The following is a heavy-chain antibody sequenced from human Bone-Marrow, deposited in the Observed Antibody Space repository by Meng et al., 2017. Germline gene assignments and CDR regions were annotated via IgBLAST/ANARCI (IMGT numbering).Heavy chain of an antibody. CDR3: ARPRITMVRGGATRVRWFDP. V-gene: IGHV4-38-2*01. Sequence: SETLSLTCAVSGYSISSGYYWGWIRQPPGKGLEWIGEINHSGSTNYNPSLKSRVTISVDTSKNQFSLKLSSVTAADTAVYYCARPRITMVRGGATRVRWFDPWGQGTLVTVSS. J-gene: IGHJ5*02. CDR2: INHSGST. D-gene: IGHD3-10*01. CDR1: GYSISSGYY.